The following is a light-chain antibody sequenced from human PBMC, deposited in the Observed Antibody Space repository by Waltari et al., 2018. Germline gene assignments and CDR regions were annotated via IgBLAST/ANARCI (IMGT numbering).Light chain of an antibody. CDR1: SSDVGGFNF. J-gene: IGLJ3*02. CDR3: SSYTISSTLNWV. Sequence: QSALTQPASVSGSPGQSITISCTGTSSDVGGFNFVSWYQQHPGKAPKLMIYDLSKRPSGVSDRFSGSKAGNTASLTISGLQAEDEADYYCSSYTISSTLNWVFGGGTKLTVL. V-gene: IGLV2-14*03. CDR2: DLS.